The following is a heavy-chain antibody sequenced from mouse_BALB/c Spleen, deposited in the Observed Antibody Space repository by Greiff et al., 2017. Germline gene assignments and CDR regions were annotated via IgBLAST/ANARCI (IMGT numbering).Heavy chain of an antibody. CDR1: GFTFSSFG. D-gene: IGHD3-3*01. CDR3: ARGGRGRYFDV. Sequence: EVHLVESGGGLVKPGGSLKLSCAASGFTFSSFGMHWVRQAPEKGLEWVAYISSGSSTIYYADTVKGRFTISRDNPKNTLFLQMTSLRSEDTAMYYCARGGRGRYFDVWGAGTTVTVSS. CDR2: ISSGSSTI. V-gene: IGHV5-17*02. J-gene: IGHJ1*01.